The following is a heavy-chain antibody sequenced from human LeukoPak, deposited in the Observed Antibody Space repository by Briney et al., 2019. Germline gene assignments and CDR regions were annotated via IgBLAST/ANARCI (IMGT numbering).Heavy chain of an antibody. D-gene: IGHD4-23*01. CDR3: ARAGSRWFYDFDY. CDR2: IYYSGST. V-gene: IGHV4-59*12. J-gene: IGHJ4*02. Sequence: SPETLSLTCTVSGGSISSYYWSWIRQPPGKGLEWIGYIYYSGSTNYNPSLKSRVTISVDTSKNQSSLKLSSVTAADTAVYYCARAGSRWFYDFDYWGQGTLVTVSS. CDR1: GGSISSYY.